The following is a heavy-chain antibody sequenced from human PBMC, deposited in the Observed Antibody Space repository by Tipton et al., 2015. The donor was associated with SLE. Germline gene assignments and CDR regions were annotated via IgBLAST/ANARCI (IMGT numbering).Heavy chain of an antibody. D-gene: IGHD2-2*01. CDR2: IYTSGST. CDR3: ARDQGVVPAAMSFDY. V-gene: IGHV4-4*09. CDR1: GGSIISYY. J-gene: IGHJ4*02. Sequence: TLSLTCTVSGGSIISYYWSWIRHPPGKGLEWIGYIYTSGSTNYNPSLKSRVTISVDASKNQFSRKLSSVTAADTAVYYCARDQGVVPAAMSFDYWGQGTLVTVSS.